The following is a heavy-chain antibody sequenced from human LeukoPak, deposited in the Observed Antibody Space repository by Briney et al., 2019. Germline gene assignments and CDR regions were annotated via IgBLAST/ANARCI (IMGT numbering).Heavy chain of an antibody. Sequence: TSETLSLTCTVSGGSISSYYWSWIRQPPGKGLEWIGYIYYSGSTNYNPSLKSRVTISVDTSKNQFSLKLSSVTAADTAVYYCARDLRYYGMDVWGQGTTVTVSS. V-gene: IGHV4-59*01. CDR1: GGSISSYY. CDR2: IYYSGST. J-gene: IGHJ6*02. CDR3: ARDLRYYGMDV.